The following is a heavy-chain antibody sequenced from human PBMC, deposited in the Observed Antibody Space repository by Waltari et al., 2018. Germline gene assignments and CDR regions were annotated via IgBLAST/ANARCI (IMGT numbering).Heavy chain of an antibody. CDR1: GFTSRRYW. V-gene: IGHV3-74*01. J-gene: IGHJ4*02. Sequence: EVLLVESGGGLVQPGGSLRLYCAASGFTSRRYWIPWVRQVPGKGLAWVSRINEDRSTTDYADSVKGRFTISRDNAKRTLYLQMNSLRAEDTAVYYCASDLAGAKDHWGQGTLVTVSS. CDR2: INEDRSTT. CDR3: ASDLAGAKDH. D-gene: IGHD1-26*01.